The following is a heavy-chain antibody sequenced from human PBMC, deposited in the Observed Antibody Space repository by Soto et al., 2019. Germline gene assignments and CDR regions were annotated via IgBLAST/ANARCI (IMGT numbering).Heavy chain of an antibody. D-gene: IGHD3-16*01. CDR2: IWSDGSRG. Sequence: QVQLVESGGGVVQPGTSLRLSCAASRLTFSAHDMHWVRQAPGKGLEWVALIWSDGSRGFYADSVKGRFTISRDNFKNTLYLEMNSLGAEDTAVYYCAGEPIGGAYDMDVWGQGTTVTVSS. CDR1: RLTFSAHD. J-gene: IGHJ6*02. CDR3: AGEPIGGAYDMDV. V-gene: IGHV3-33*01.